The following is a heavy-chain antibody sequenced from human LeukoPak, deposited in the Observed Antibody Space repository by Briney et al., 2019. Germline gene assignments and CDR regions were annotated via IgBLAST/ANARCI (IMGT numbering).Heavy chain of an antibody. Sequence: GGSLRLSCAASGFTFSSYGMHWVRQAPGKGLEWVAVISYDGSNKYYADSVKGRFTISRDNSKNTLYLQMNSLRAEDTAVYYCAKGSLRYFDWPAPGFHYWGQGTLVTVSS. CDR3: AKGSLRYFDWPAPGFHY. CDR1: GFTFSSYG. CDR2: ISYDGSNK. D-gene: IGHD3-9*01. J-gene: IGHJ4*02. V-gene: IGHV3-30*18.